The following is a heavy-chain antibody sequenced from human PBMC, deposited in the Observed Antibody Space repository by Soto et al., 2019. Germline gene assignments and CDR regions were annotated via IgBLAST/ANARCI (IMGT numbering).Heavy chain of an antibody. CDR2: ISSSGSTI. Sequence: PGGSLRLSCAASGFTFSSYEMNWVRQAPGKGLEWVSYISSSGSTIYYADSVKGRSTISRDNAKNSLYLQMNSLRAEDTAVYYCARGYLEWLLSDYYYGMDVWGQGTTVTVSS. J-gene: IGHJ6*02. D-gene: IGHD3-3*01. V-gene: IGHV3-48*03. CDR3: ARGYLEWLLSDYYYGMDV. CDR1: GFTFSSYE.